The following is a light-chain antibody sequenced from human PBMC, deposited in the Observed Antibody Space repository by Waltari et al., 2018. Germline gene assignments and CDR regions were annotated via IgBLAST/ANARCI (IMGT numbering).Light chain of an antibody. CDR2: GAS. V-gene: IGKV3-15*01. J-gene: IGKJ3*01. CDR1: QSVRTN. Sequence: EIVMTQSPATLSVSPGDRATLSCRASQSVRTNLAWFQQKPGQPPRLLISGASTRATGIPAMFSGSGSGTEFTLTSTCLQSEDFAVYYCHEYEYWPPGTFGPGTKVEIK. CDR3: HEYEYWPPGT.